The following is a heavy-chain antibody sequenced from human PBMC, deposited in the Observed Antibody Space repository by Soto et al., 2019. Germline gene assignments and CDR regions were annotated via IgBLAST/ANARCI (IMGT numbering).Heavy chain of an antibody. V-gene: IGHV4-39*01. CDR3: ARHQSIVVVTAARCFDM. D-gene: IGHD2-15*01. Sequence: SETLSLTCSVSGGSISSNSHYWAWIRQPPGKGLEYIGNIYINGDTDYNPSLKSRASISMDTSKNQFSVKLNSVTAADTAVYYCARHQSIVVVTAARCFDMWAKARMVSVS. CDR1: GGSISSNSHY. CDR2: IYINGDT. J-gene: IGHJ3*02.